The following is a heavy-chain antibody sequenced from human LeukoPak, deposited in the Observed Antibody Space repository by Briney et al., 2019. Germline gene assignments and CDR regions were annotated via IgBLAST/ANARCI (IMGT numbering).Heavy chain of an antibody. CDR3: ARGRGITGGYFDY. D-gene: IGHD1-20*01. CDR1: GGSFSYYY. V-gene: IGHV4-34*01. CDR2: INHSGST. Sequence: SETLSLTCAVYGGSFSYYYWSWVRQPPGKGLEWIGEINHSGSTNYNPSLKSRVTISVDTSKNQFSLKLSSVTAADTAVYYCARGRGITGGYFDYWGQGTLVTVSS. J-gene: IGHJ4*02.